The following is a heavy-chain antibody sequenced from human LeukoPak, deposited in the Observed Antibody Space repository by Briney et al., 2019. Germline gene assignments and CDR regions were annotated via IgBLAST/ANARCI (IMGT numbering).Heavy chain of an antibody. D-gene: IGHD3-3*01. CDR1: GGTFSSYA. CDR3: ASARFLSHYYYYMDV. CDR2: IIPIFGTA. V-gene: IGHV1-69*05. J-gene: IGHJ6*03. Sequence: GASVKVSCKASGGTFSSYAISWVRQAPGQGLEWMGGIIPIFGTANYAQKFQGRATITTDESTSTAYMELSSLRSEDTAVYYCASARFLSHYYYYMDVWGKGTTVTVSS.